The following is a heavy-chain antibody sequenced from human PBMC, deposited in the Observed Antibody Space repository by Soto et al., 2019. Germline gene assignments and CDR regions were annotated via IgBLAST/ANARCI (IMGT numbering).Heavy chain of an antibody. CDR1: GGSIGSYY. Sequence: SETLSLTCTVSGGSIGSYYWSLIRQPPGKGLEWIGSIYYSGTTNYNPSLKSRVTISVDTSKNQFSLKLSSVTAADTAVYYCARDSQGNDIYDFWSGYYNPGNYYYGMDVWGQGTTVTVSS. CDR3: ARDSQGNDIYDFWSGYYNPGNYYYGMDV. J-gene: IGHJ6*02. V-gene: IGHV4-59*12. CDR2: IYYSGTT. D-gene: IGHD3-3*01.